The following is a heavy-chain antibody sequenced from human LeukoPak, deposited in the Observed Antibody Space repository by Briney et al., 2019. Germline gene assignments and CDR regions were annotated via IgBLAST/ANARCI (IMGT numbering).Heavy chain of an antibody. Sequence: PGGSLRLSCAASGLTFSSSSMDWVRQAPGKGLVWVSRISIDGSSIAYADSVKGRFTASRDNAKNTLYLQMNSLRAEDTAVYYCTRDYNGLSLWGQGTLVTVSS. CDR3: TRDYNGLSL. J-gene: IGHJ4*02. CDR1: GLTFSSSS. CDR2: ISIDGSSI. D-gene: IGHD3/OR15-3a*01. V-gene: IGHV3-74*03.